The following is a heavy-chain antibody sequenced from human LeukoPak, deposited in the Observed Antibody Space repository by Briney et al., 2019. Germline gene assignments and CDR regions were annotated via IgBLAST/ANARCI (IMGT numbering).Heavy chain of an antibody. CDR3: ARDNGGVIDTPFDY. CDR2: ISAYNGNT. CDR1: GYTFTSYG. D-gene: IGHD3-16*02. V-gene: IGHV1-18*01. Sequence: ASVKVSFTASGYTFTSYGISWVRQAPGQGLEWMGWISAYNGNTNYAQKLQGRVTMTTDTSTSTAYMELRSLRSDDTAVYYCARDNGGVIDTPFDYWGQGTLVTVSS. J-gene: IGHJ4*02.